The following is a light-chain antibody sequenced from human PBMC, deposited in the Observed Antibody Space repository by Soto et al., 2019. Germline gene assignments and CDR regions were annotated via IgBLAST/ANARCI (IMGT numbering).Light chain of an antibody. CDR1: QSITSW. CDR3: QQYNNYSGT. V-gene: IGKV1-5*03. Sequence: DIQMTQSPSTLSASVGDRVTITCRASQSITSWLAWYQPKPGKAPKLLIYKASSLESGVPSRFSGSGSGTEFTLTISSLQPADFATYYCQQYNNYSGTFGQGTKLEIK. J-gene: IGKJ2*01. CDR2: KAS.